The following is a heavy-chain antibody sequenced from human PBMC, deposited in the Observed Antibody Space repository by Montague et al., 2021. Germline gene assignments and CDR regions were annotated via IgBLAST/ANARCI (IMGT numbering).Heavy chain of an antibody. CDR2: ILHTGST. CDR1: GGSSSSINW. Sequence: SETLSLTCAVSGGSSSSINWWSWVRLPPGKGLEWIGEILHTGSTNYNPSLKSRVTISVDKSKNQFSLKLSSVTAADTAVYYRARDNGYCNITSCSPLTYWGQGTLVTVSS. CDR3: ARDNGYCNITSCSPLTY. V-gene: IGHV4-4*02. D-gene: IGHD2-2*03. J-gene: IGHJ4*02.